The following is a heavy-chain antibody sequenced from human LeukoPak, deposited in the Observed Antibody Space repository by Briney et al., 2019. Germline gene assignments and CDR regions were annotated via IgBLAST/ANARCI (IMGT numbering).Heavy chain of an antibody. Sequence: ASVKVSCKASGYTFTSYDINWVRQATGQGLEWMGWMNPTSGHTGYAQNFQGRVTMTRDTSISTAYMELNSLTSEDTAVYYCARSPVGVRKKHDFWGQGILVIVSS. D-gene: IGHD3-10*01. V-gene: IGHV1-8*01. J-gene: IGHJ4*02. CDR3: ARSPVGVRKKHDF. CDR2: MNPTSGHT. CDR1: GYTFTSYD.